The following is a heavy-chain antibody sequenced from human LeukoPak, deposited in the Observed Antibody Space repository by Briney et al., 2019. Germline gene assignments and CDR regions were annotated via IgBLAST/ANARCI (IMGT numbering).Heavy chain of an antibody. CDR2: IYPGDSDT. D-gene: IGHD5-12*01. CDR3: ARYNTGYYYFDF. J-gene: IGHJ4*02. V-gene: IGHV5-51*01. CDR1: GYSLSNYW. Sequence: GESLKIPCKVSGYSLSNYWIGWVRQMPGRGLEWMGIIYPGDSDTRYSPSFQGQVTFSADKSISTAYLQWNSLKASDTAMYYCARYNTGYYYFDFWGPGTLVTVSS.